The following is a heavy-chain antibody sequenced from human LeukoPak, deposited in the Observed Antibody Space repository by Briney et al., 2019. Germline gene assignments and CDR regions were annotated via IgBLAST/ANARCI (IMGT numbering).Heavy chain of an antibody. Sequence: SETLSLTCTASGGSISSYYWSWIRQPPGKGLEWIGYIYYSGSTNYNPSLKSRVTISVDTSKNQFSLKLSSVTAADTAVYYCARDPTGYSYGIDYWGQGTLVTVSS. CDR2: IYYSGST. CDR1: GGSISSYY. D-gene: IGHD5-18*01. CDR3: ARDPTGYSYGIDY. V-gene: IGHV4-59*01. J-gene: IGHJ4*02.